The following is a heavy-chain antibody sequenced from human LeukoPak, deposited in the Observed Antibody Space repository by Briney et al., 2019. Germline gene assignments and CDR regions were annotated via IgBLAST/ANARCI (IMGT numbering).Heavy chain of an antibody. J-gene: IGHJ4*02. CDR1: GYTFTGYY. D-gene: IGHD3-10*01. Sequence: VASVKVSCKASGYTFTGYYMHWVRQAPGQGLEWMGWINPNSGGTNYAQKFQGRVTMTRDTSISTAYMELSRLRSDDTAVYYCARGTTMVRGVIDYWGQGTLVTVSS. V-gene: IGHV1-2*02. CDR2: INPNSGGT. CDR3: ARGTTMVRGVIDY.